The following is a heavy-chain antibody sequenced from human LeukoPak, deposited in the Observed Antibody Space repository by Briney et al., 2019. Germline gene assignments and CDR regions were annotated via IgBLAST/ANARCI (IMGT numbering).Heavy chain of an antibody. CDR2: ISGSGGST. D-gene: IGHD3-22*01. V-gene: IGHV3-23*01. CDR3: AKTPPPSYDSSGYYYVLVYFDY. Sequence: GGSLRLSCAASGFTFDDYAMHWVRQAPGKGLEWVSAISGSGGSTYYADSVKGRFTISRDNSKNTLYLQMNSLRAEDTAVYYCAKTPPPSYDSSGYYYVLVYFDYWGQGTLVTVSS. CDR1: GFTFDDYA. J-gene: IGHJ4*02.